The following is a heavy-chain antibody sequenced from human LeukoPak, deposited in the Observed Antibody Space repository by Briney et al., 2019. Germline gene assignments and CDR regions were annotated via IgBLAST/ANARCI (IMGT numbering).Heavy chain of an antibody. CDR1: GYTFTSYD. J-gene: IGHJ5*02. V-gene: IGHV1-8*01. CDR3: ARVRAFIAVAGSWFDP. D-gene: IGHD6-19*01. Sequence: ASAKVSCKASGYTFTSYDINWVRQATGQGLEWMGWMNPNSGNTGYAQKFQGRATMTSNTYISTAYMELSSLRSEDTAVYYCARVRAFIAVAGSWFDPWGEGTLVTVSS. CDR2: MNPNSGNT.